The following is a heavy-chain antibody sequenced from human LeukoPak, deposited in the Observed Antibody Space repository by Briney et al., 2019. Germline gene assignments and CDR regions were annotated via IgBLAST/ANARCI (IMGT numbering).Heavy chain of an antibody. CDR1: GFTFDDYA. D-gene: IGHD3-22*01. J-gene: IGHJ4*02. V-gene: IGHV3-9*01. Sequence: GRSLRLSCAASGFTFDDYAMHWVRQAPGKGLEWVSGISWNSGSIGYADSAKGRFTISRDNAKNSLYLQMNSLRAEDPALYYCAKEAGAKYYYDSSGYYYGRYFDYWGQGTLVTVSS. CDR3: AKEAGAKYYYDSSGYYYGRYFDY. CDR2: ISWNSGSI.